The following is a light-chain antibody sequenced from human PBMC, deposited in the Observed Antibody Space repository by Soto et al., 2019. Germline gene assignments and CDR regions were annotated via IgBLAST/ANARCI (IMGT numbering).Light chain of an antibody. V-gene: IGKV1-5*01. CDR1: ENIKNW. CDR2: DAS. CDR3: KQYDAHPTT. Sequence: DIRMTHSPSTLSASVGDRVTITCRASENIKNWLAWYQQTAGKAPKVLISDASRLEAGVPSRFSGSASGPDFTLTITSLQTGDFGTYYRKQYDAHPTTFAQGPK. J-gene: IGKJ1*01.